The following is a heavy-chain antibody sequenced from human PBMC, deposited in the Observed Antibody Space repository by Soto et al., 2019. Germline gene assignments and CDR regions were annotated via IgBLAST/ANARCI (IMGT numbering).Heavy chain of an antibody. Sequence: SETLSLTCTVSGGSISSSSYYWGWIRQPPGKGLEWIGSIYYSGSTYYNPSLKSRVTISVDTSKNQFSLKLSSVTAADTAVYYCARPHDYGDPVGWFDPWGQGTLVTVSS. CDR3: ARPHDYGDPVGWFDP. CDR1: GGSISSSSYY. V-gene: IGHV4-39*01. CDR2: IYYSGST. D-gene: IGHD4-17*01. J-gene: IGHJ5*02.